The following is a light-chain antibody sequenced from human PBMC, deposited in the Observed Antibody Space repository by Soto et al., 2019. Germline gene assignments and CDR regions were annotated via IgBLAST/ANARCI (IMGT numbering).Light chain of an antibody. J-gene: IGKJ5*01. V-gene: IGKV1D-12*01. CDR1: QAINNW. Sequence: IQMTQAPSSLCASVGYIVTITFRASQAINNWLACYQHKPGKAPKLLIYAASSLQSGAPSRFSGSGSGTDFTLTTSSQQSEDFATYYCQQANSFSLTGGQGTRLEIK. CDR2: AAS. CDR3: QQANSFSLT.